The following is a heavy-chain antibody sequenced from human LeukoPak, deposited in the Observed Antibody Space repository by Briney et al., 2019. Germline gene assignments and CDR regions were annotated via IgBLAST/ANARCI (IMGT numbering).Heavy chain of an antibody. Sequence: GGSLRLSCAASGFTFSSYAMSWVRQAPGKGLEWVSAISGSGGSTYYADSVKGRFTISRDNSKNTVFLQMNSLRTEDTAVYYCAKDLGGTFRDYWGQGTLVTVSS. D-gene: IGHD1-26*01. V-gene: IGHV3-23*01. J-gene: IGHJ4*02. CDR2: ISGSGGST. CDR3: AKDLGGTFRDY. CDR1: GFTFSSYA.